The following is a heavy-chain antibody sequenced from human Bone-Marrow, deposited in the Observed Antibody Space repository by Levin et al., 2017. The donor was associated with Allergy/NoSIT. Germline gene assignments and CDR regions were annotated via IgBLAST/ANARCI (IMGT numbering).Heavy chain of an antibody. CDR3: ATDGGAAATGAC. J-gene: IGHJ4*02. CDR2: IYSNGNT. Sequence: GGSLRLSCAASGFTVSNNYMRWVRQAPGKGLEWVSLIYSNGNTYYADSAMGRFTISTNSSKNTLYLQMNSLRAEDTAVYFCATDGGAAATGACWGQGTRVTVSS. CDR1: GFTVSNNY. D-gene: IGHD2-15*01. V-gene: IGHV3-66*01.